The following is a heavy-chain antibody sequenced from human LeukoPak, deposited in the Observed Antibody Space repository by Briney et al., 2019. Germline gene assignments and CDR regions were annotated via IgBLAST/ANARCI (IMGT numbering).Heavy chain of an antibody. CDR3: ATGPPGGLVRQFQH. CDR1: GFTFSTYS. Sequence: KPGGSLRLSCAASGFTFSTYSMTWVRQAPGKGLEWVSSISPRSDYIYYADSMKGRFTISRDNAKNSLSLLMNSLSAEDTAVYYCATGPPGGLVRQFQHWGQGTLVTVSS. J-gene: IGHJ1*01. V-gene: IGHV3-21*01. D-gene: IGHD1-26*01. CDR2: ISPRSDYI.